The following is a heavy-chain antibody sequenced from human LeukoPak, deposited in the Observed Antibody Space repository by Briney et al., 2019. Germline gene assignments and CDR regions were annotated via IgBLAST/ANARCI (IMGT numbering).Heavy chain of an antibody. J-gene: IGHJ4*02. CDR2: INPNSGGT. CDR3: ARGWRRYCSGGSCPTHLDY. V-gene: IGHV1-2*02. CDR1: GYTFTGYY. D-gene: IGHD2-15*01. Sequence: ASVKVSCKASGYTFTGYYMHWVRQAPGQGLEWMGWINPNSGGTNYAQKFQGRVTMTRDTSISTAYMELRSLRSDDTAVYYCARGWRRYCSGGSCPTHLDYWGQGTLVTVSS.